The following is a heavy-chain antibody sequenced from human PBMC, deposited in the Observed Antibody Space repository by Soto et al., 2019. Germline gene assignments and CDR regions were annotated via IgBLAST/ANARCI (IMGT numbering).Heavy chain of an antibody. V-gene: IGHV4-39*01. J-gene: IGHJ6*03. CDR2: ISYSGST. D-gene: IGHD2-21*02. Sequence: ETLSLTCTVPGGSISSSSYYWGWIRQPPGKGLEWIGSISYSGSTYYNPSLKSRVTISVDTSKNQYSLKLSSVTAADTAVYYCARQVGTGVYYYYYYMDVWGKGTTVTVSS. CDR3: ARQVGTGVYYYYYYMDV. CDR1: GGSISSSSYY.